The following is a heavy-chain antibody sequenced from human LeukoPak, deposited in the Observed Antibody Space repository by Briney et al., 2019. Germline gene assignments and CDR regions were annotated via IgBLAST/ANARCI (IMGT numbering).Heavy chain of an antibody. CDR3: AKGGYTTWFDP. Sequence: PGGSLRLSCAASGFTVTKYDLTWVRQAPGKGLEWVSSISATLGATHYADSVRGRFTISRGNSKNTLYLEMNSLRAEDTAVYYCAKGGYTTWFDPWGQGTLVTVSS. CDR2: ISATLGAT. CDR1: GFTVTKYD. V-gene: IGHV3-23*01. J-gene: IGHJ5*02. D-gene: IGHD2-15*01.